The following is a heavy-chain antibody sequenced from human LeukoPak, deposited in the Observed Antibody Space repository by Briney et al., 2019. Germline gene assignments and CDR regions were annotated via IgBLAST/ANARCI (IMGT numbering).Heavy chain of an antibody. Sequence: PSETLSLTCAVYVGSFSVYYGSWIRQPPGKGLEWIGEINHSGSTNYNPSLKSRVTISLDTSKNQFSLELSSVTAADTAVYYCAREHYYDRETPNDAFDIWGQGTLVTVSS. CDR2: INHSGST. V-gene: IGHV4-34*01. CDR3: AREHYYDRETPNDAFDI. J-gene: IGHJ3*02. CDR1: VGSFSVYY. D-gene: IGHD3-22*01.